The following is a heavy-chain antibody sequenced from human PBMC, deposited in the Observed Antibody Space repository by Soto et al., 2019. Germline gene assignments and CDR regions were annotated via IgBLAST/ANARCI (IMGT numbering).Heavy chain of an antibody. Sequence: VGSLRLSCAASGFTFSSYSMNWVRQAPGKGLEWVSYISSSSSTIYYADSVKGRFTISRDNAKNSLYLQMNSLRDKDTAVYYCARDGGDGYNLAFDIWVQGTMVTVSS. J-gene: IGHJ3*02. V-gene: IGHV3-48*02. CDR3: ARDGGDGYNLAFDI. CDR2: ISSSSSTI. D-gene: IGHD3-16*01. CDR1: GFTFSSYS.